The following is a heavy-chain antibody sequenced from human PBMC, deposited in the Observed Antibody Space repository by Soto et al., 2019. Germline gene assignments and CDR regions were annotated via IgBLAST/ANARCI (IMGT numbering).Heavy chain of an antibody. CDR2: ISSSSSYT. V-gene: IGHV3-11*06. D-gene: IGHD1-26*01. Sequence: GSLRLSCAASGFTFSDYYMSWIRQAPGKGLEWVSYISSSSSYTNYADSVKGRFTISRDNAKNSLYLQMNSLRAEDTAVYYCAREGVGATSAFDIWGQGTMVTVSS. J-gene: IGHJ3*02. CDR3: AREGVGATSAFDI. CDR1: GFTFSDYY.